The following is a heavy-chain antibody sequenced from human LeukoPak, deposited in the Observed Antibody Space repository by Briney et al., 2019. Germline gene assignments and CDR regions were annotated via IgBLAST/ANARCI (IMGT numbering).Heavy chain of an antibody. CDR2: ISSSGSTI. Sequence: PGGSLRLSCAASGFTFSSYSMNWVRQAPGKGLEWVSYISSSGSTIYYADSVKGRFTISRDNAKNSLYLQMNSLRAEDTAVYYCAKGSYGSGTYGSFDYWGQGTLVTVSS. V-gene: IGHV3-48*04. CDR3: AKGSYGSGTYGSFDY. CDR1: GFTFSSYS. J-gene: IGHJ4*02. D-gene: IGHD3-10*01.